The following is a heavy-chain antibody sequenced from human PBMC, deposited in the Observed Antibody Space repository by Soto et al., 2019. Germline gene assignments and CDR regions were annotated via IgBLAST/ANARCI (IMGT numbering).Heavy chain of an antibody. D-gene: IGHD3-16*01. CDR2: IYWHDDE. Sequence: SRPPLLTPTQTLTLACTFSGFSITTNGVGVSLIRQPPGKALEWLALIYWHDDERYSPSLKSRLTITKDTSKNQVVLTMTNMDPVDTATYYCAHRGGATVGLYYFDYWGQGALVTVSS. V-gene: IGHV2-5*01. CDR1: GFSITTNGVG. J-gene: IGHJ4*02. CDR3: AHRGGATVGLYYFDY.